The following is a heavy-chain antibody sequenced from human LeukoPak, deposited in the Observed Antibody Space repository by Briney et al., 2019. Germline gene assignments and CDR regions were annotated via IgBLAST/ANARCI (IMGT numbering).Heavy chain of an antibody. D-gene: IGHD2-8*01. CDR3: ARWGRTNGVR. CDR2: INHSGST. Sequence: SETLSLTCAVYGGSFSGYYWSWIRQPPGKGLEWIGEINHSGSTNYNPSLKSRVTISVDPSKNQFSLKLSSVTAADAAVYYCARWGRTNGVRWGQGTMVTVS. J-gene: IGHJ4*02. V-gene: IGHV4-34*01. CDR1: GGSFSGYY.